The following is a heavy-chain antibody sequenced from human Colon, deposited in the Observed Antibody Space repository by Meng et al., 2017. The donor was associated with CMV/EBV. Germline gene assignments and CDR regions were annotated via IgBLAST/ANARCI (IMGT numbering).Heavy chain of an antibody. Sequence: QITLKGAGPPPVKPTQTLTLTCTFSGFSLNTYEVGVGWFRQPPGKAPEWLALIYWDDDKRYRSSLGNRLTLTHDASKNQVVLTMTDMDPVDTATYYCAHKSLPAAFFDYWSQGTLVTVSS. J-gene: IGHJ4*02. CDR2: IYWDDDK. CDR3: AHKSLPAAFFDY. V-gene: IGHV2-5*02. D-gene: IGHD2-2*01. CDR1: GFSLNTYEVG.